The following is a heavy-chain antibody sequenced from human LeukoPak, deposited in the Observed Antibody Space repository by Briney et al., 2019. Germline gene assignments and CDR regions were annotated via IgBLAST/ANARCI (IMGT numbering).Heavy chain of an antibody. J-gene: IGHJ4*02. V-gene: IGHV4-59*01. Sequence: PSETLSLTCTVSGGSISSSYWSWLRQPPGKGLEWIGYIYYSGSTSYNPSLKSRVTISVDTSKNQFSLKLSSVTAADTAVYYCARVRYSGDWSRAYFDYWGQGTLVTVSS. CDR3: ARVRYSGDWSRAYFDY. D-gene: IGHD6-19*01. CDR2: IYYSGST. CDR1: GGSISSSY.